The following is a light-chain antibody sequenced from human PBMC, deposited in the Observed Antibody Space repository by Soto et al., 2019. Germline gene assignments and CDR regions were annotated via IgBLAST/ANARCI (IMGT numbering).Light chain of an antibody. J-gene: IGKJ1*01. V-gene: IGKV1-39*01. CDR3: LQHNSYPRT. Sequence: QMTQSPSSLSASVGDRVTITCRASQSISIYLNWYQQKPWKAPKLLIYAASSLQSGVPSRFSGSGSGTDFTLTISSLQPEDFATYYCLQHNSYPRTFGQGSKV. CDR2: AAS. CDR1: QSISIY.